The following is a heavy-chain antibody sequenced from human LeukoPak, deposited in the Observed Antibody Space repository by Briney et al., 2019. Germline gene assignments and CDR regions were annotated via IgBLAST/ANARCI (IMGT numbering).Heavy chain of an antibody. D-gene: IGHD4-17*01. J-gene: IGHJ6*02. CDR1: GGTFSSYA. CDR3: ARARGDSFYYYGMDV. V-gene: IGHV1-69*04. CDR2: IIPILGIV. Sequence: ASVKVSCKASGGTFSSYAISWVRQAPGQGLEWMGRIIPILGIVNYAQKFQGRVTITADKSTSTAYMELSSLRSEDTAVYYCARARGDSFYYYGMDVWGQGTTVTVSS.